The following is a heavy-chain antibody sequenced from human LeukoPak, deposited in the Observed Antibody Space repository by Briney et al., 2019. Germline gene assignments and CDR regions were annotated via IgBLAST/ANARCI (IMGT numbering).Heavy chain of an antibody. CDR2: ITSSSSYI. D-gene: IGHD6-19*01. CDR1: GFTFRNYI. CDR3: AVHASGCLH. V-gene: IGHV3-21*01. Sequence: PGGSLRLSCAASGFTFRNYIMNWVRQAPGQGLEWVSSITSSSSYIYYADSVKGRFTISRDNAKNSLYLQMNSLRAEDTAVYYCAVHASGCLHWGQGTLVTVSS. J-gene: IGHJ4*02.